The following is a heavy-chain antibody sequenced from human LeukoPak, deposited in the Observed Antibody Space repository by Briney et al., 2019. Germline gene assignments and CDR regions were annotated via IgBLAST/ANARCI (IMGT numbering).Heavy chain of an antibody. CDR1: GSKISIYV. CDR3: ARDRPDFVVAGRFYYFVLYV. J-gene: IGHJ6*02. D-gene: IGHD6-19*01. CDR2: IPRRSSQT. V-gene: IGHV3-48*03. Sequence: GRSLRLSCTVSGSKISIYVTKCVSPAAGKGREWVSYIPRRSSQTDYADSVKGLFTISRYNAKDSVYLQLNRLRAEDTAVYYCARDRPDFVVAGRFYYFVLYVWGQGTPFTVSS.